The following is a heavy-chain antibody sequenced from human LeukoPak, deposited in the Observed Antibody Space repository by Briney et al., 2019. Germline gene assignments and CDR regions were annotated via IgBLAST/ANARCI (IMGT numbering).Heavy chain of an antibody. J-gene: IGHJ4*02. CDR2: TSSSSSYI. D-gene: IGHD6-19*01. Sequence: PGGSLRLSCAASGFTFSSYSMNWVRQAPGKGLEWVSSTSSSSSYIYYADSVKGRFTISRDNAKNSLYLQMNSLRAEDTAVYYCASVPPSIAVAGTDDYWGQGTLVTVSS. V-gene: IGHV3-21*01. CDR1: GFTFSSYS. CDR3: ASVPPSIAVAGTDDY.